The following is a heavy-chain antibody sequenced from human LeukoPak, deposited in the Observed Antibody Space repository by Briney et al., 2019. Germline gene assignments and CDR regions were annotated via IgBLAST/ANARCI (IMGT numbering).Heavy chain of an antibody. V-gene: IGHV4-59*01. CDR2: IYYSGST. CDR3: ARDGDYGDYGYYYYGMDV. CDR1: GGSISSYY. Sequence: SETLSLTCTVSGGSISSYYWSWIRQPPGKGLEWIGYIYYSGSTNYNPSLKSRVTISVDTSKNQFSLKLSSVTAADTAVYYCARDGDYGDYGYYYYGMDVWGQGTTVTVSS. J-gene: IGHJ6*02. D-gene: IGHD4-17*01.